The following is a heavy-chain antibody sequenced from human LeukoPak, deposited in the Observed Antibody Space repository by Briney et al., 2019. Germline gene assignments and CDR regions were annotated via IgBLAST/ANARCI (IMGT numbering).Heavy chain of an antibody. Sequence: ASVKVSCKASKFTFTDYYMHWVRQAPGQGLEWMGWINPNSGGTNYAQKFQGRVTMTRDTSISTAYMELSRLRSDDTAVYYCARSPIVATKDYYYYYYMDVWGKGTTVTVSS. CDR1: KFTFTDYY. D-gene: IGHD5-12*01. J-gene: IGHJ6*03. CDR3: ARSPIVATKDYYYYYYMDV. V-gene: IGHV1-2*02. CDR2: INPNSGGT.